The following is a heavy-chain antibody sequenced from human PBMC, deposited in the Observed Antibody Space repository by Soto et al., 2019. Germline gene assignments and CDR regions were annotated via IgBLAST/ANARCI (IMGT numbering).Heavy chain of an antibody. D-gene: IGHD3-3*01. Sequence: SETLSLTCTVSGGSISSSSYYWGWIRQPPGKGLEWIGSIYYSGSTYYNPSLKSRVTISVDTSKNQFSLKLSSVTAADTAVYYCARQRRYYDFWSGYANWGYYGMDVWGQGTTVTVSS. CDR2: IYYSGST. CDR1: GGSISSSSYY. CDR3: ARQRRYYDFWSGYANWGYYGMDV. V-gene: IGHV4-39*01. J-gene: IGHJ6*02.